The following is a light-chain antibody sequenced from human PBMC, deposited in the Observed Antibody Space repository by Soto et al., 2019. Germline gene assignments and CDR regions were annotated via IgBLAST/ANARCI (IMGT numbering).Light chain of an antibody. CDR2: KTS. CDR3: QYYNDYCWT. J-gene: IGKJ1*01. V-gene: IGKV1-5*03. CDR1: QSISSW. Sequence: DIQLPQSPSTLSASVGDRVTITCRASQSISSWLAWYQQKPGKAPNLLIYKTSNLESGVPSRFSGSGSGTEFTLTISSLQPDDCATYYCQYYNDYCWTFGQGTKVEIK.